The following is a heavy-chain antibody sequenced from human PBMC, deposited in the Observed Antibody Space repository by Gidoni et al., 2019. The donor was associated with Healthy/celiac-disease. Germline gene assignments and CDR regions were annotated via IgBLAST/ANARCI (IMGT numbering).Heavy chain of an antibody. CDR1: GFTFSNAW. D-gene: IGHD3-3*01. Sequence: EVQLVESGGGLVKPGGSLRLSCAASGFTFSNAWMSWVRRAPGKGLEWVGRIKSKTDGGTTDYAAPVKGRFTISRDDSKNTLYLQMNSLKTEDTAVYYCTTDPRGWLLYGVGVDYWGQGTLVTVSS. CDR3: TTDPRGWLLYGVGVDY. J-gene: IGHJ4*02. V-gene: IGHV3-15*01. CDR2: IKSKTDGGTT.